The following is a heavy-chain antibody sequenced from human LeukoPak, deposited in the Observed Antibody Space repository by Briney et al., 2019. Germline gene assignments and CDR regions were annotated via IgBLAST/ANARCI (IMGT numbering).Heavy chain of an antibody. CDR1: GFSFDRYA. CDR2: TSYSGASP. CDR3: AKDSSVLPNALDL. D-gene: IGHD4/OR15-4a*01. V-gene: IGHV3-23*01. J-gene: IGHJ3*01. Sequence: PGGSLRLSCAASGFSFDRYAMTWVRQTPGKGLEWVSATSYSGASPYYGDSVKGRFTISRDNSKNTVHLQMNSLRDEDTALYYCAKDSSVLPNALDLWGQGTVVTVSS.